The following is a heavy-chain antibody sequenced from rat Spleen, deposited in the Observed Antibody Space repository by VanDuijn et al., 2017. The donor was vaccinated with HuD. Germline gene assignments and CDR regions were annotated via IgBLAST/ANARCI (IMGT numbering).Heavy chain of an antibody. J-gene: IGHJ2*01. CDR3: ARRHYGYTDYFDY. V-gene: IGHV5-29*01. CDR1: GFISSDYD. D-gene: IGHD1-9*01. CDR2: ISYDGTNT. Sequence: EVQLVESGGGLVQPGRSLKLSCVVSGFISSDYDMTWVRQAPTKGLEWVATISYDGTNTHYRDSVKGRFTISRDNAKSTLSLQMDSLRSEDTATYYCARRHYGYTDYFDYWGQGVMVTVSS.